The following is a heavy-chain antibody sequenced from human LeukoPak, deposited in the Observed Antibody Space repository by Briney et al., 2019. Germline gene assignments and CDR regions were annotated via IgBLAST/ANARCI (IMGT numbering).Heavy chain of an antibody. Sequence: SETLSLTCTVTGGSISSGGCYWSWIRQPPGKGLEWIGYIYHSGSTYYNPSLKSRVTISVDRSKNQFSLKLSSVTAADTAVYYCARERHQLLRGSWFNPWGQGTLVTVSS. CDR1: GGSISSGGCY. D-gene: IGHD2-2*01. V-gene: IGHV4-30-2*01. CDR2: IYHSGST. J-gene: IGHJ5*02. CDR3: ARERHQLLRGSWFNP.